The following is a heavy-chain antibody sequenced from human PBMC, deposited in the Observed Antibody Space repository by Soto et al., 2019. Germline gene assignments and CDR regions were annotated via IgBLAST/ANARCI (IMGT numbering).Heavy chain of an antibody. J-gene: IGHJ4*02. CDR1: GYTFTSYG. V-gene: IGHV1-18*01. Sequence: KKHPASVKVSCKASGYTFTSYGISWVRQAPGQGLEWMGWISAHNGNTNYAQKLQGRVTVTTDTSTSTAYMELRSLRSDDTAVYYCARVRDFWSGHPFDYWGQGTLVTVSS. CDR3: ARVRDFWSGHPFDY. D-gene: IGHD3-3*01. CDR2: ISAHNGNT.